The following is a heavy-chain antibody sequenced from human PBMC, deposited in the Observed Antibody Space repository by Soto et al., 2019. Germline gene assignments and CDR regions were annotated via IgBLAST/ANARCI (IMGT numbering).Heavy chain of an antibody. CDR2: IIPIVDIP. J-gene: IGHJ6*02. V-gene: IGHV1-69*02. Sequence: QVQLVQSGAEVKKPGSSVKVSCKASGGTFSRYTFTWVRQAPGQGLEWMGRIIPIVDIPNYAQKFQGRVTITAEKSTSTAYMELSRVTSADTVVYYCASHFTGVLVLGTSPPGGDNFGWDVWGQGTTVSVS. CDR3: ASHFTGVLVLGTSPPGGDNFGWDV. D-gene: IGHD2-8*02. CDR1: GGTFSRYT.